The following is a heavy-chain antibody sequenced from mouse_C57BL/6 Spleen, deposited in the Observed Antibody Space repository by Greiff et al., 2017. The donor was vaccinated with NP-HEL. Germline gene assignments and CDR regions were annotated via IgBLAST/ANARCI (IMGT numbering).Heavy chain of an antibody. D-gene: IGHD2-1*01. V-gene: IGHV3-6*01. CDR2: ISYDGSN. J-gene: IGHJ3*01. CDR3: ARRGNYAWFAY. CDR1: GYSITSGYY. Sequence: VQLQQSGPGLVKPSQSLSLTCSVTGYSITSGYYWNWIRQFPGNKLEWMGYISYDGSNNYNPSLKNRISITRDTSTNQFFLKLNSVTTEDTATYYCARRGNYAWFAYWGQGTLVTVSA.